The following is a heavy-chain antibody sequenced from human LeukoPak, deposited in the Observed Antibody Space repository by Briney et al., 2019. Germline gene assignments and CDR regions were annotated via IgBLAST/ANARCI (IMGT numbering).Heavy chain of an antibody. J-gene: IGHJ5*02. CDR2: IYPGDSDT. Sequence: PGESLKISCKGSGYSFTSYWIGWVRQMPGKGLDWMGIIYPGDSDTRYSPSFQGQVTISADKSISTAYLQWSSLKPSDTAMYYCARRVVVPAAKGGTWFDPWGQGTLVTVSS. V-gene: IGHV5-51*01. CDR3: ARRVVVPAAKGGTWFDP. CDR1: GYSFTSYW. D-gene: IGHD2-2*01.